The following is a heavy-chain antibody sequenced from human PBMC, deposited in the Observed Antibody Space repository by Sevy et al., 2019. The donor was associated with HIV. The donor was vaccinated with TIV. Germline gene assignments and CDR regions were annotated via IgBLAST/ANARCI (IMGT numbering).Heavy chain of an antibody. Sequence: SETLSLTCTVSGGSISSGDYYWSWIRQPPGKGLEWIGYIYYSGSTYYNPSLKSRVTISVDRSKNQFSLKLSSVTAADTAVYYCARECGSVTIFGVVPSHSNWFDPWGQGTLVTVSS. CDR2: IYYSGST. CDR3: ARECGSVTIFGVVPSHSNWFDP. D-gene: IGHD3-3*01. CDR1: GGSISSGDYY. J-gene: IGHJ5*02. V-gene: IGHV4-30-4*01.